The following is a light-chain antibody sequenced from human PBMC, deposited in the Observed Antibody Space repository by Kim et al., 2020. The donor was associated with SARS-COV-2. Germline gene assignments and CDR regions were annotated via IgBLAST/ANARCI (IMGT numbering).Light chain of an antibody. CDR1: GSNSGRNV. Sequence: GQKGGISCSGTGSNSGRNVVSWYKQLPGAAPKLLMYDKDKRPSGIPDRFAGSKSGTSGTLGITGLQTGDEAEYYCATWDSSLTSYVFGIGTKVTVL. CDR2: DKD. J-gene: IGLJ1*01. CDR3: ATWDSSLTSYV. V-gene: IGLV1-51*01.